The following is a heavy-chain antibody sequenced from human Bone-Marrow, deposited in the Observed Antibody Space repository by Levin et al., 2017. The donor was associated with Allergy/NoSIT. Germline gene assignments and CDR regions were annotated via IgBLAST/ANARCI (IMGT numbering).Heavy chain of an antibody. CDR2: INPRGGST. CDR3: ARDLSGGLPDAFDI. D-gene: IGHD1-1*01. CDR1: GYSFTSYY. V-gene: IGHV1-46*01. J-gene: IGHJ3*02. Sequence: KTGGSLRLSCKASGYSFTSYYLHWVRQAPGQGLVWMAIINPRGGSTTYAQKFQGRVTMTSDTSTSTVYMELTSLRSEDTAVYYCARDLSGGLPDAFDIWGQGTIVSVSS.